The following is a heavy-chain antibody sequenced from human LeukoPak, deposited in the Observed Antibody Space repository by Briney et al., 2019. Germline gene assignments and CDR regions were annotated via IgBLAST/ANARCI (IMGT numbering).Heavy chain of an antibody. CDR1: GYTFTKYD. CDR3: ARLIGAYSSGWGFDY. D-gene: IGHD5-18*01. J-gene: IGHJ4*02. Sequence: ASVKVSCKASGYTFTKYDINWVRQATGQGLEWMGWMNPNSGITGYAQKFHGRVTMTRNSSISTGYMELSSLRSEDTAVYYCARLIGAYSSGWGFDYWGQGTLVTVSS. CDR2: MNPNSGIT. V-gene: IGHV1-8*01.